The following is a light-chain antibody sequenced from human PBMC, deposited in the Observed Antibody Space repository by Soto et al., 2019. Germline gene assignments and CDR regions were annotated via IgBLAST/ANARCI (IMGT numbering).Light chain of an antibody. CDR1: RKIXSD. Sequence: TQSASSLSASVGEKFIITCRASRKIXSDVTWYQQKPGQAPKVLXAHASNLYTGGPSRLSGSRSGTEFTLTISSLHPDDFATYYCQHYNSDSEAFGQGTKVDI. CDR2: HAS. V-gene: IGKV1-5*01. CDR3: QHYNSDSEA. J-gene: IGKJ1*01.